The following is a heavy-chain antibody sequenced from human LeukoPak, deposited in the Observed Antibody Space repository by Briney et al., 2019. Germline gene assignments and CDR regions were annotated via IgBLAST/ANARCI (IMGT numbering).Heavy chain of an antibody. J-gene: IGHJ4*02. V-gene: IGHV4-59*08. CDR1: GESISGFY. Sequence: PSETLSLTCTVSGESISGFYWNWIRQPPGKGLEWIGYIYYSGCTNYNPSLESRVTISIDTSKNQFSLKLSSVTAADTAVYYCARGVQLWRIDDYWGQGTLVTVSS. CDR2: IYYSGCT. CDR3: ARGVQLWRIDDY. D-gene: IGHD5-18*01.